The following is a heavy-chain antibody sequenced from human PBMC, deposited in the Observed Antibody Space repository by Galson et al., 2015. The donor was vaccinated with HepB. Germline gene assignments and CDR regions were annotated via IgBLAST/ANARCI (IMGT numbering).Heavy chain of an antibody. Sequence: SVKVSCKASGGTFSSYAISWVRQAPGQGLEWMGGIIPIFGTANYAQKFQGRVTITADESTSTAYMELSSLRSEDTAVYYCARDGINGSYTHSFDYWGQGTLVTVSS. V-gene: IGHV1-69*13. CDR1: GGTFSSYA. CDR2: IIPIFGTA. D-gene: IGHD1-26*01. J-gene: IGHJ4*02. CDR3: ARDGINGSYTHSFDY.